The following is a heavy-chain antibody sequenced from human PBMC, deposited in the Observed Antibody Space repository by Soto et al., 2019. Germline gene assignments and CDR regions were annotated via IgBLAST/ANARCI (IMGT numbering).Heavy chain of an antibody. CDR2: ISAYDGGT. CDR1: NSVLTTSV. V-gene: IGHV1-18*04. J-gene: IGHJ4*01. Sequence: QALLEQSGPEVKKPGDSVRISCWLYNSVLTTSVITWLRQAPGPGLEWMGWISAYDGGTLSALKFRTTLVMTTASMTNMAYMQRWDLTFDATAVYFCARGVGPYLRPLEIWGQGTPVTVSS. D-gene: IGHD3-10*01. CDR3: ARGVGPYLRPLEI.